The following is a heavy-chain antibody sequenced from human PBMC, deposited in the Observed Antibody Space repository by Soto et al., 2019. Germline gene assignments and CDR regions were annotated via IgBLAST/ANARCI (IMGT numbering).Heavy chain of an antibody. Sequence: GGSLRLSCAASGFTFSSYSMNWVRQAPGKGLEWVSSISSSSSYIYYADSVKGRFTISRDNAKNSLYLQMNSLRAEDTAVYYCARASAKIAAAGTSWFDPWGQGTLVTVSS. J-gene: IGHJ5*02. CDR2: ISSSSSYI. V-gene: IGHV3-21*01. D-gene: IGHD6-13*01. CDR3: ARASAKIAAAGTSWFDP. CDR1: GFTFSSYS.